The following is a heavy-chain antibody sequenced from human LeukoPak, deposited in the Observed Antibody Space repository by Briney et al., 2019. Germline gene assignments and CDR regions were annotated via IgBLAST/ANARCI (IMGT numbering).Heavy chain of an antibody. CDR3: AKDLASRSSSSWVDYYYYMDV. CDR2: TYYRSKWYN. D-gene: IGHD6-6*01. J-gene: IGHJ6*03. CDR1: GDSVSSNSAA. V-gene: IGHV6-1*01. Sequence: SQTLSLTCAISGDSVSSNSAAWNWIRQSPSRGLEWLGRTYYRSKWYNDYAVSVKSRITINPDTSKNQFSLQLNSVTPEDTAVYYCAKDLASRSSSSWVDYYYYMDVWGKGTTVTVSS.